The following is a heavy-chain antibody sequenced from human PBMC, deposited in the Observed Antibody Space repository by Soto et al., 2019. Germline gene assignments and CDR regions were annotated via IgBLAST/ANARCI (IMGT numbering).Heavy chain of an antibody. J-gene: IGHJ4*02. CDR2: ISGSGGST. CDR3: AKDPDLDEQLVVEVNFDY. D-gene: IGHD6-6*01. Sequence: GGSLRLSCAASGFTFSSYAMSWVRQAPGKGLEWVSAISGSGGSTYYADSVKGRFTISRDNSKNTLYLQMNSLRAEDTAVYYCAKDPDLDEQLVVEVNFDYWGQGTLVTVSS. V-gene: IGHV3-23*01. CDR1: GFTFSSYA.